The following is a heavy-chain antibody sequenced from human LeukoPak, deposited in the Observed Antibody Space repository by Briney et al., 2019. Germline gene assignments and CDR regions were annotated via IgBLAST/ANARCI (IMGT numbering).Heavy chain of an antibody. D-gene: IGHD6-19*01. CDR1: GGSISSYY. Sequence: NPSETLSLTCTVSGGSISSYYWSWIRQPPGKGLEWIGYIYYSGSTNYNPSLKSRVTISVDTSKNQFSLKLSSVTAADTAVYYCARYPAVAGTYWFDPWGQGTLVTVSS. V-gene: IGHV4-59*01. CDR2: IYYSGST. CDR3: ARYPAVAGTYWFDP. J-gene: IGHJ5*02.